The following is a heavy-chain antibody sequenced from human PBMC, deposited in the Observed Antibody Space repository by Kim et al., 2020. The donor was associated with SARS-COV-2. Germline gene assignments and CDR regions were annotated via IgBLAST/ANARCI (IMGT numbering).Heavy chain of an antibody. J-gene: IGHJ6*02. V-gene: IGHV4-59*01. CDR2: IYYSGST. D-gene: IGHD3-9*01. CDR1: GGSISSYY. CDR3: ARDDGYDILTGYLNYSGMDV. Sequence: SETLSLTCTVSGGSISSYYWSWIRQPPGKGLEWIGYIYYSGSTNYNPSLKSRVTISVDTSKNQFSLKLSSVTAADTAVYYCARDDGYDILTGYLNYSGMDVWGQGTTVTVSS.